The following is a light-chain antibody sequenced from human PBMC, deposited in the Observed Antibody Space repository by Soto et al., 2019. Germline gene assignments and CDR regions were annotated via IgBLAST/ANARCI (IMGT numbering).Light chain of an antibody. CDR3: QSYDRFTPVV. CDR1: GGSIVSSY. V-gene: IGLV6-57*04. Sequence: NFMLTQPHSVSESPGKTVTISCTRTGGSIVSSYVQWYQQRPGSAPTTLIYANNERLSGVPGRFSGSIDISSNSASLTISGLTTEDEADYYCQSYDRFTPVVFGGGTKLTVL. CDR2: ANN. J-gene: IGLJ3*02.